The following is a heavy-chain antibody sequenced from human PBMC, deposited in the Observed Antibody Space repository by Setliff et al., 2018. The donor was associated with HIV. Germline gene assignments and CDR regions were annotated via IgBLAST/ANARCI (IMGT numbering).Heavy chain of an antibody. J-gene: IGHJ4*02. CDR2: FNPSGGST. Sequence: SCKASGYTFTNYCIHWVRQAPGQGLEWLGMFNPSGGSTAYAQKFQGRVTMTRDTSTTTVYMDLSGLRSGDTAVYYCARDRTAGYNYDYGYWGQGTLVTVSS. D-gene: IGHD3-16*01. CDR3: ARDRTAGYNYDYGY. CDR1: GYTFTNYC. V-gene: IGHV1-46*01.